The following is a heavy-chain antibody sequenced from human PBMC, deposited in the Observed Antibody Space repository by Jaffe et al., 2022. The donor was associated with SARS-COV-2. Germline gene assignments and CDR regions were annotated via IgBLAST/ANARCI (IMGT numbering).Heavy chain of an antibody. CDR2: IYTSGST. V-gene: IGHV4-61*02. CDR3: ARAAWIQLFYYFDY. J-gene: IGHJ4*02. Sequence: QVQLQESGPGLVKPSQTLSLTCTVSGGSISSGSYYWSWIRQPAGKGLEWIGRIYTSGSTNYNPSLKSRVTISVDTSKNQFSLKLSSVTAADTAVYYCARAAWIQLFYYFDYWGQGTLVTVSS. D-gene: IGHD5-18*01. CDR1: GGSISSGSYY.